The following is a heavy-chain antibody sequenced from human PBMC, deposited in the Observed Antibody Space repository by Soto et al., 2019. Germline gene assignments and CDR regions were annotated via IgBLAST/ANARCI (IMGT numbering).Heavy chain of an antibody. V-gene: IGHV1-46*03. CDR1: GYTFTSYY. D-gene: IGHD5-18*01. CDR2: INPSGGST. J-gene: IGHJ5*02. Sequence: QVQLVQSGAEVKKPGASVKVSCKASGYTFTSYYMHGVRQAPGQGLEWMGIINPSGGSTSYAQKFQGRVTMTRDTSTSTVYMELSSLRSEDTAVYYCARVYPSDTRYGYVGNNWFDPWGQGTLVTVSS. CDR3: ARVYPSDTRYGYVGNNWFDP.